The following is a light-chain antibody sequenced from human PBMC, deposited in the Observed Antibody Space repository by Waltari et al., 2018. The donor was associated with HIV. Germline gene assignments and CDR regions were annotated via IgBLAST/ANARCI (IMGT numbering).Light chain of an antibody. Sequence: DIQVTQSPSSLSASVGDRVTITCQASQDIGKYLNWYQQKPGKVPKLLIYAASSLQPGVPSRFRGSGSGTYFTFAISSLQPEDVGTYYCQQYDTLYTFGQGT. CDR2: AAS. V-gene: IGKV1-33*01. CDR1: QDIGKY. CDR3: QQYDTLYT. J-gene: IGKJ2*01.